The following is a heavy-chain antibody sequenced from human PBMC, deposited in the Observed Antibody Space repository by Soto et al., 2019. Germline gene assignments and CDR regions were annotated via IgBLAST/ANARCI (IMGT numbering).Heavy chain of an antibody. CDR3: AHRPSGWFLFDY. D-gene: IGHD6-19*01. CDR2: IYWNGDK. CDR1: GFSLSTSGVG. J-gene: IGHJ4*02. V-gene: IGHV2-5*01. Sequence: QITLKESGPTLVKPTQTLTLTCTFSGFSLSTSGVGVGWIRQSPGKPLKWLALIYWNGDKRYKPSLQTRLTNTNDTSKNQVVLTLTNMDPVYTATYYCAHRPSGWFLFDYWGQGTLVTVSS.